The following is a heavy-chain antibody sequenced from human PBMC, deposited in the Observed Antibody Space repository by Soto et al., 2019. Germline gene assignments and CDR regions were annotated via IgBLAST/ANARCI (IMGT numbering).Heavy chain of an antibody. CDR2: IRSKANSYAT. CDR3: TGNLWFGERSEIYYYYYMDV. V-gene: IGHV3-73*01. D-gene: IGHD3-10*01. J-gene: IGHJ6*03. CDR1: GFTFSGSA. Sequence: GGSLRLSCAASGFTFSGSAMHWVRQASGKGLEWVGRIRSKANSYATAYAASVKGRFTISRDDSKNTAYLQMNSLKTEDTAVYYCTGNLWFGERSEIYYYYYMDVWGKGTTVTVSS.